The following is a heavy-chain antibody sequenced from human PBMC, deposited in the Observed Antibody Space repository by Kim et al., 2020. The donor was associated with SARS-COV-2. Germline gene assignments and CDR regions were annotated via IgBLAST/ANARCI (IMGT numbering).Heavy chain of an antibody. D-gene: IGHD4-17*01. J-gene: IGHJ3*02. CDR1: GFTFSSYG. CDR3: ARDRPVTDDAFDI. Sequence: GGSLRLSCAASGFTFSSYGMHWVRQAPGKGLEWVAVIWYDGSNNYYADSVKGRFTISSDNSKTTLYLQMNSLRAEDTAVYYCARDRPVTDDAFDIWGQGT. V-gene: IGHV3-33*01. CDR2: IWYDGSNN.